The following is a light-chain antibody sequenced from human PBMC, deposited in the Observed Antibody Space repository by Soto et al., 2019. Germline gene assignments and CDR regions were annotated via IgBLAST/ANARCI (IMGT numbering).Light chain of an antibody. CDR1: RSDVGRYKY. Sequence: QSVLTQPASVSGSPGQSITISCTGSRSDVGRYKYVSWYQQHPGKAPKLMIYDVSNRPSGVSDRFSGSKSGNTASLTISGLQAEDEADYYCNSHTSSSNRGVFGGGTQLTVL. CDR3: NSHTSSSNRGV. J-gene: IGLJ3*02. V-gene: IGLV2-14*01. CDR2: DVS.